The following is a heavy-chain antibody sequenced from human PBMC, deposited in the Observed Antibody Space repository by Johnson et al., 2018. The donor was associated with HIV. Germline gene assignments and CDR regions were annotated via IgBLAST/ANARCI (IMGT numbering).Heavy chain of an antibody. D-gene: IGHD3-16*01. Sequence: QVQLVESGGGVVQPGRSLRLSCAASAFTFRSYSMHWVRQAPGKGLEWVAVISYDGSNKYYADSVKGRFTISRDNSKNTLYLQMNSLRAEDTAVYYCAKWGLGGAPKGAFDIWGQGTMVTVSS. J-gene: IGHJ3*02. CDR3: AKWGLGGAPKGAFDI. CDR2: ISYDGSNK. V-gene: IGHV3-30*18. CDR1: AFTFRSYS.